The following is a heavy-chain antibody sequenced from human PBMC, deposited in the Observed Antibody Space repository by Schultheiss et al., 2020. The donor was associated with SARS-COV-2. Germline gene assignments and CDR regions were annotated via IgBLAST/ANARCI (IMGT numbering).Heavy chain of an antibody. CDR3: ARGRGGYDVYYYYYYMDV. D-gene: IGHD5-12*01. V-gene: IGHV4-4*02. CDR2: IHDSGTT. CDR1: GGFISSSNW. Sequence: SETLSLTCAVSGGFISSSNWWSWVRQPPGKGLEWIEKIHDSGTTNYNPSLKSRVSISVDTSKKQFSLKLSSVTAADTAIYYCARGRGGYDVYYYYYYMDVWGKGTTVTVSS. J-gene: IGHJ6*03.